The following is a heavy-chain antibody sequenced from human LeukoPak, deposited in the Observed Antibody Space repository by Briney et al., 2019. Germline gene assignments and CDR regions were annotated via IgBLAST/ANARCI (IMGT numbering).Heavy chain of an antibody. J-gene: IGHJ4*02. CDR2: IRSKAYGGTT. V-gene: IGHV3-49*03. CDR1: GFTFGDYG. D-gene: IGHD2-21*02. Sequence: GVLRLSCTVSGFTFGDYGMSWFRQAPGKGLGWVGFIRSKAYGGTTEYAASVKGRFTISRDDSKSIAYLQMNSLKTEDTAVYYCTRSRRVYCGGDCYSFDYWGQGTLVTVSS. CDR3: TRSRRVYCGGDCYSFDY.